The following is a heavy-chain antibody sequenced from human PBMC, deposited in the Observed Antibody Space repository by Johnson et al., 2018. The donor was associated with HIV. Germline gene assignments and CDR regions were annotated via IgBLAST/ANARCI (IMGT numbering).Heavy chain of an antibody. V-gene: IGHV3-30-3*01. D-gene: IGHD3-22*01. CDR3: ARAGYYYDSSGSRGTFDI. J-gene: IGHJ3*02. Sequence: QVHLVESGGGVVQPGRSLRLSCAASGFTVSSNYMDWVRQAPGKGLEWVAVISYDGNIKYYADSVKGRFTISRDNSKNTLYLQMNSLRAEDTAVYYCARAGYYYDSSGSRGTFDIWGQGTMVTVSS. CDR1: GFTVSSNY. CDR2: ISYDGNIK.